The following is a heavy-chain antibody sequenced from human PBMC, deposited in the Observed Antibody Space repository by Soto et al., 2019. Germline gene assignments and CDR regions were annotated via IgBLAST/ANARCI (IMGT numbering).Heavy chain of an antibody. CDR3: ARCYYDSSGYYGDYYYYGMDV. J-gene: IGHJ6*02. Sequence: QVQLVQSGAEVKKPGSSVKVSCKASGGTFSSYAISWVRQAPGQGLEWMGGIIPIFGTANYAQKFQGRVTITADKSTSTAYRELSSLRSEDTAVYYCARCYYDSSGYYGDYYYYGMDVWGQGTTVTVSS. CDR2: IIPIFGTA. V-gene: IGHV1-69*06. CDR1: GGTFSSYA. D-gene: IGHD3-22*01.